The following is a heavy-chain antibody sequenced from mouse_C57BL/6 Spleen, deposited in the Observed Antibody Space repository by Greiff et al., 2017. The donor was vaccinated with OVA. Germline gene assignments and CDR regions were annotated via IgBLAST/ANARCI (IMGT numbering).Heavy chain of an antibody. Sequence: VQLQQPGAELVKPGASVKLSCKASGYTFTSYWMQWVKQRPGQGLEWIGEIDPSDSYTNYNQKFKGKATLTVDTSSSKAYMQLRSLTSEDSAVYYCARGTMFRLFDYWGQGTTLTVSS. CDR1: GYTFTSYW. J-gene: IGHJ2*01. D-gene: IGHD1-1*02. CDR3: ARGTMFRLFDY. V-gene: IGHV1-50*01. CDR2: IDPSDSYT.